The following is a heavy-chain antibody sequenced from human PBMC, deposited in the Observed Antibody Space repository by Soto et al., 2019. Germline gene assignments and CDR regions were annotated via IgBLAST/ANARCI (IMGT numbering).Heavy chain of an antibody. Sequence: GGSLRPSCSFSGFTFSPYAMHWVRQAPGKGLEYVSSISINGARTYYADSVKGRFTISRTTSKNTLYWQINTLSPEDPAVNYLVIGLRVVLIPSSQQWGQRVLVNV. CDR2: ISINGART. CDR3: VIGLRVVLIPSSQQWGQRVLVNV. D-gene: IGHD2-8*01. CDR1: GFTFSPYA. J-gene: IGHJ6*01. V-gene: IGHV3-64*04.